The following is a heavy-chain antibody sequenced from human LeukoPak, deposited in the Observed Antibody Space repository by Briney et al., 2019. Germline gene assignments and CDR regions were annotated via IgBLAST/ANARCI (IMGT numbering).Heavy chain of an antibody. Sequence: GRSLRLSCAASGFTFSSYAMHWVRQAPGKGLEWVAVISYDGSNKYYADSVKGRFTISRDNSKNTLYLQMNSLRAEDTAVYYCAIEPYSSTPWPLWGQGTLVTVSS. J-gene: IGHJ4*02. CDR3: AIEPYSSTPWPL. V-gene: IGHV3-30-3*01. CDR1: GFTFSSYA. CDR2: ISYDGSNK. D-gene: IGHD6-19*01.